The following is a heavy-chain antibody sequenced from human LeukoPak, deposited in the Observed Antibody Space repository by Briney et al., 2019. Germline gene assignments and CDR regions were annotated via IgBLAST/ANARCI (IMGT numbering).Heavy chain of an antibody. CDR3: ARDRLGPSFSVSHFDL. D-gene: IGHD3-3*02. CDR2: INYNGAIT. J-gene: IGHJ4*02. CDR1: GFTFDDYG. Sequence: PGGSLRLSCATSGFTFDDYGLSWVRRAPGKGLEWLCAINYNGAITDYADSVKGRFTISRDNAKNSLYLRMDSLRAEDTALYYCARDRLGPSFSVSHFDLWGQGTLVTVSS. V-gene: IGHV3-20*04.